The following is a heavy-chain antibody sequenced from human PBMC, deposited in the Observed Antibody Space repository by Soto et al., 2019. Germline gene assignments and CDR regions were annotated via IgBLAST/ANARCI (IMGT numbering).Heavy chain of an antibody. Sequence: WGSLRLSCAASGFTFNTYAMSWVRQAPGKGLEWVSAISDSGGRTYYADSVKGRFTISRDNSKNTLYLQINSLRAEDTAVYFCAKELVNSGWTYFDYWGQGTRVTVSS. CDR2: ISDSGGRT. CDR3: AKELVNSGWTYFDY. V-gene: IGHV3-23*01. D-gene: IGHD6-19*01. CDR1: GFTFNTYA. J-gene: IGHJ4*02.